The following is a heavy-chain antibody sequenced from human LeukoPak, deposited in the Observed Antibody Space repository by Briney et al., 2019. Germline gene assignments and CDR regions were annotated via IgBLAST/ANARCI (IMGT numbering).Heavy chain of an antibody. CDR3: ARDTRLGNYMDV. J-gene: IGHJ6*03. D-gene: IGHD7-27*01. Sequence: PGGSLRLSCAASGFTFRSYSMNWVRQAPGKGLEWVSSISSSSSYIYYADSVKGRFTISRDNAKNSPYLQMNSLRAEDTAVYYCARDTRLGNYMDVWGKGTTVTVSS. V-gene: IGHV3-21*01. CDR2: ISSSSSYI. CDR1: GFTFRSYS.